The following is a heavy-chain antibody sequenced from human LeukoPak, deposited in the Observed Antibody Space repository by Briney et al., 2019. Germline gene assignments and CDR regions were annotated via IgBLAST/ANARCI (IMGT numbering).Heavy chain of an antibody. V-gene: IGHV4-59*01. CDR1: GGSISSYY. Sequence: SETLSLTCTVPGGSISSYYWSWIRQPPGKGLEWIGYIYYSGSTNYNPSLKSRVTISVDTSKNQFSLKLSSVSAADTAVYYCARSVGEKTPFDYWGQGTLVTVSS. J-gene: IGHJ4*02. D-gene: IGHD3-10*01. CDR3: ARSVGEKTPFDY. CDR2: IYYSGST.